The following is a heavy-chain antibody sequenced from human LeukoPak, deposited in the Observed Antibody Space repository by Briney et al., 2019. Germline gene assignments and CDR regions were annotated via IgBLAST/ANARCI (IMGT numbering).Heavy chain of an antibody. J-gene: IGHJ6*02. D-gene: IGHD2-2*01. CDR1: GFTFSNAW. CDR2: IYRNADGGTT. CDR3: TTDSYCSTTTCYASSNYYYGLDA. V-gene: IGHV3-15*05. Sequence: GGSLRLSCAASGFTFSNAWMTWVRQAPGKGLEWVGRIYRNADGGTTDYAALVKGRFTISRDDSKNTLYLQMNSLKTDDTAVYYCTTDSYCSTTTCYASSNYYYGLDAWGQGTSVTVSS.